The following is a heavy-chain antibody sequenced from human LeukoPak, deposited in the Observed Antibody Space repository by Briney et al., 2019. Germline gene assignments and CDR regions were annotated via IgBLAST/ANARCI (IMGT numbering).Heavy chain of an antibody. CDR3: TTEKDGQDAFDI. CDR1: GFTFRNAW. CDR2: IKSKTDGGTT. Sequence: GGSLRLSCAASGFTFRNAWMSWVRQAPGKGLEWVGRIKSKTDGGTTDYAAPVKGRLTISRDDSKNTLYLQMNSLKTEDTAVYYCTTEKDGQDAFDIWGQGTMDTVSS. J-gene: IGHJ3*02. V-gene: IGHV3-15*01.